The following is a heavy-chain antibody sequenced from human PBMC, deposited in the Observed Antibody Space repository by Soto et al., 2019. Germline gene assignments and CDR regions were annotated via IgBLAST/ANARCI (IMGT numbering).Heavy chain of an antibody. J-gene: IGHJ4*02. CDR2: VYWDDDK. V-gene: IGHV2-5*02. D-gene: IGHD4-17*01. CDR3: AHSSSRWPLGY. Sequence: QITLKESGPPLVKPTQTLTLTCTFSGFSLSTSGVGVVWLRQPPGKALEWLALVYWDDDKRYSPSLKSRLTITQDTFKNQVVLTMNNMDHVDTATYYCAHSSSRWPLGYWGQGALVTVSS. CDR1: GFSLSTSGVG.